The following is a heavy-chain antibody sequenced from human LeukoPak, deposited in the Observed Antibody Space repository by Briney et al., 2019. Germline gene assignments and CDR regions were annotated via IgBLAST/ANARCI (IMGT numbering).Heavy chain of an antibody. CDR2: IYYSGST. CDR1: GGSISSGGYY. V-gene: IGHV4-31*03. D-gene: IGHD5-18*01. Sequence: SQTLSLTCTVSGGSISSGGYYWSWIRQHPGKGLEWIGYIYYSGSTYYNPSLKSRVTISVDTSKNQFSLKLSSVTAADTAVYYCARGADTAMVIGYWGQGTLVTVSS. CDR3: ARGADTAMVIGY. J-gene: IGHJ4*02.